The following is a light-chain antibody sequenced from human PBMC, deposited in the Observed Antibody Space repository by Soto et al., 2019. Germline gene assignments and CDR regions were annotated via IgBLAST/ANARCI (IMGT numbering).Light chain of an antibody. CDR3: QQRRVWPLT. V-gene: IGKV3-11*01. CDR2: DSS. CDR1: QSVSNY. Sequence: VLTQSPAILSLSPGERATLSCRASQSVSNYLAWYQQRPGQAPRLLIYDSSNRATGVPARFSASGSGTDFTLTISSLKPEDFAVYYCQQRRVWPLTFGGGTKVEIK. J-gene: IGKJ4*01.